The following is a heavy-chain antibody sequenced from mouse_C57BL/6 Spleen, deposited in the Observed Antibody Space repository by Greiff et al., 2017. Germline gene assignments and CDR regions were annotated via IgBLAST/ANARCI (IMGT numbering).Heavy chain of an antibody. CDR3: ARLPTTVVATDY. Sequence: VQLQQSGPELVKPGASVKISCKASGYTFTDYYMNWVKQSHGKSLEWIGDINPNNGGTSYNQKFKGKATLTVDKSSSTAYMELRSLTSEDSAVYYCARLPTTVVATDYWGQGTTLTVSS. D-gene: IGHD1-1*01. CDR2: INPNNGGT. J-gene: IGHJ2*01. CDR1: GYTFTDYY. V-gene: IGHV1-26*01.